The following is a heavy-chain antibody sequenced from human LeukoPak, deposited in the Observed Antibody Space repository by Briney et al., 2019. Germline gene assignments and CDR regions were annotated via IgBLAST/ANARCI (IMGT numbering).Heavy chain of an antibody. J-gene: IGHJ4*02. D-gene: IGHD5-24*01. CDR3: ARDVDGYTLEGY. V-gene: IGHV1-69*05. CDR1: GGTFSSYA. CDR2: IIPIFGTA. Sequence: AASVKVSCKASGGTFSSYAISWVRQAPGQGLEWMGGIIPIFGTANYAQKFQGRVTITTDESTSTAYMELSSLRSEDTAVYYCARDVDGYTLEGYWGQGTLVTVSS.